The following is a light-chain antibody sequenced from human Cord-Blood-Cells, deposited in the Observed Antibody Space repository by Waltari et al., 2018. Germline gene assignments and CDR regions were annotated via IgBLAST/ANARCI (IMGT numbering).Light chain of an antibody. CDR1: SSNIGSNT. CDR2: SNN. J-gene: IGLJ3*02. CDR3: AAWDDSLNGPV. Sequence: QSVLTQPPSASGTPGQRVTISCSGSSSNIGSNTVNWYQQLSGTAPKLLIYSNNQRPSGVPDRFSGSKSGTSAFLAISGLQSEDEADYYCAAWDDSLNGPVFGGGTKLTVL. V-gene: IGLV1-44*01.